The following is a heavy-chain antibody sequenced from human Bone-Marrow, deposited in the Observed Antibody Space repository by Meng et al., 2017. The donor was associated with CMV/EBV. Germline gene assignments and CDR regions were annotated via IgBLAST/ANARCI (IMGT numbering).Heavy chain of an antibody. CDR3: ARERGFLEWSQFDY. CDR2: IYHSGST. CDR1: GGSISSSNW. Sequence: VSGGSISSSNWWRWVRQPPGKGLEWIGEIYHSGSTNYNPSLKSRVTISVDKSKNQFSLKLSSVTAADTAVYYCARERGFLEWSQFDYWGQGTLVTVSS. D-gene: IGHD3-3*01. V-gene: IGHV4-4*02. J-gene: IGHJ4*02.